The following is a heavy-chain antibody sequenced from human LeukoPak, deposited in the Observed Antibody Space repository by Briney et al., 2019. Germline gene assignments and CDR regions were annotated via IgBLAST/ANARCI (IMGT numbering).Heavy chain of an antibody. J-gene: IGHJ5*02. CDR1: GYTFTSYG. D-gene: IGHD3-10*01. CDR3: ARDVLLWFWELMNRFDP. CDR2: ISAYNGNT. V-gene: IGHV1-18*01. Sequence: ASXKVSCKASGYTFTSYGISWVRQAHGQGIEWMGWISAYNGNTNYTQKLQGRVTMTTDPSTSTAYMELRSLRSDDTAVYSCARDVLLWFWELMNRFDPWGQGTLVTVSS.